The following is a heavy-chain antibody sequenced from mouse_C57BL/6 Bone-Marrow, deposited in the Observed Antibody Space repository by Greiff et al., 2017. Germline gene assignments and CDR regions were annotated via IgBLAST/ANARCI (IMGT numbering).Heavy chain of an antibody. CDR2: LSSGSSTI. V-gene: IGHV5-17*01. CDR3: ARGGWLLLYAMAY. J-gene: IGHJ4*01. D-gene: IGHD2-3*01. CDR1: GFTFSDYG. Sequence: EVQRVESGGGLVKPGGSLKLSCAASGFTFSDYGMHWVRQAPEKGLEWVAYLSSGSSTIYYADTVKGRFTISRDNAKNTLFLQMTSLRSEDTAMYYCARGGWLLLYAMAYWGQGTSVTVSS.